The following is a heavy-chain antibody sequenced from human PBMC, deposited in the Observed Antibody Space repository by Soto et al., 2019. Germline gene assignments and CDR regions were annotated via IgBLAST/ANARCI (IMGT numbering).Heavy chain of an antibody. CDR3: AGRGTTMVRGVIITAYMDV. J-gene: IGHJ6*04. CDR1: GYSFTSYW. Sequence: GESLKISCNGSGYSFTSYWIGWVRQMPGKGLEWMGIIYPGDSDTRYSPSFQGQVTISADKSISTAYLQWSSLKASNPAMYYCAGRGTTMVRGVIITAYMDVWGKGTTVTVSS. V-gene: IGHV5-51*01. CDR2: IYPGDSDT. D-gene: IGHD3-10*01.